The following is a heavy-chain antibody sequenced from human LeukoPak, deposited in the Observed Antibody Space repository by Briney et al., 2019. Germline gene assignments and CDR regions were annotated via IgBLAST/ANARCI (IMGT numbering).Heavy chain of an antibody. CDR1: GYTFTRYG. Sequence: ASVKVSCKASGYTFTRYGISWVRQAPGQGLEWMGWINPNSGGTNYAQKFQGRVTMTRDTSISTAYMELSRLRSDDTAVYYCALETYYYDSSGYNWFDPWGQGTLVTVSS. J-gene: IGHJ5*02. CDR2: INPNSGGT. CDR3: ALETYYYDSSGYNWFDP. V-gene: IGHV1-2*02. D-gene: IGHD3-22*01.